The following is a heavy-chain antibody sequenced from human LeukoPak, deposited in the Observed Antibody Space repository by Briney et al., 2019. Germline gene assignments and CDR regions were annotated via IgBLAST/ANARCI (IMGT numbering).Heavy chain of an antibody. J-gene: IGHJ4*02. D-gene: IGHD6-19*01. V-gene: IGHV1-69*06. Sequence: SVKVSCKASGYTFTSYDINWVRQATGQGLEWMGGIIPIFGTANYAQKFQDRVTITADKSTSTAYMELSSLRSEDTAMYYCAKTPSIAVAVSPSFDYWGQGTLVTVSS. CDR3: AKTPSIAVAVSPSFDY. CDR2: IIPIFGTA. CDR1: GYTFTSYD.